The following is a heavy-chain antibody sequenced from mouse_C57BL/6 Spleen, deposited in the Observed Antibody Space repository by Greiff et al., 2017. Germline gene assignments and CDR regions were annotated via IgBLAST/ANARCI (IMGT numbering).Heavy chain of an antibody. J-gene: IGHJ4*01. CDR1: GYAFTNYL. CDR2: INPGSGGT. D-gene: IGHD2-14*01. CDR3: ARGGAYYRDYYAMDY. V-gene: IGHV1-54*01. Sequence: QVHVKQSGAELVRPGTSVEVSCKASGYAFTNYLIEWVKQRPGQGLEWIGVINPGSGGTNYNEKFKGKATLTADKSSSTAYMQLSSLTSEDSAVYFCARGGAYYRDYYAMDYWGQGTSVTVSS.